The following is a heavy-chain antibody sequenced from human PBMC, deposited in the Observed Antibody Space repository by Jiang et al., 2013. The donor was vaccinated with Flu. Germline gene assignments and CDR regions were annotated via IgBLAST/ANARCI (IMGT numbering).Heavy chain of an antibody. Sequence: GRSLTLSCAASGLIFDIYGMHWVRQAPGKGLEWVASISYDGNEKKYADSVKGRLTISRDNSENTVSLHMNSLRPEDTAIYYCAKGQTVAGEFDSWGQGSLVTVSP. CDR3: AKGQTVAGEFDS. V-gene: IGHV3-30*18. CDR1: GLIFDIYG. J-gene: IGHJ4*01. D-gene: IGHD6-19*01. CDR2: ISYDGNEK.